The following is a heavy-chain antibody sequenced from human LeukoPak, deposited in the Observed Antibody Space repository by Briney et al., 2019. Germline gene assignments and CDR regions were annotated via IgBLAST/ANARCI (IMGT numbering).Heavy chain of an antibody. Sequence: PSETLSLTCTVSGDSISSYYWSWIRQPPGKGLEWIGYIYYSGSTYYNPSLKSRVTISVDTSKNQFSLKLSSVTAADTAVYYCARPLNYDSSGYGYWGQGTLVTVSS. D-gene: IGHD3-22*01. J-gene: IGHJ4*02. CDR2: IYYSGST. CDR1: GDSISSYY. V-gene: IGHV4-59*08. CDR3: ARPLNYDSSGYGY.